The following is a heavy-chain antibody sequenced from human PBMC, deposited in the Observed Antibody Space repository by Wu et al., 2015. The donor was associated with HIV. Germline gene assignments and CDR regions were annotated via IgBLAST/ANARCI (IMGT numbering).Heavy chain of an antibody. CDR3: ARGQIFGPGHWFDP. Sequence: QAHLVQSGTEVKKPGASVKFSCEASGYTFTDCLIHWVRQAPGQGLEWMGGIIPIFGTANYAQKFQGRVTITADESTSTAYMELSSLRSEDTAVYYCARGQIFGPGHWFDPWGQGTLVTVSS. D-gene: IGHD3/OR15-3a*01. CDR2: IIPIFGTA. CDR1: GYTFTDCL. J-gene: IGHJ5*02. V-gene: IGHV1-69*01.